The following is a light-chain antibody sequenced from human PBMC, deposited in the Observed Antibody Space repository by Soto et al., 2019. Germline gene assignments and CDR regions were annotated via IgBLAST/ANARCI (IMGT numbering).Light chain of an antibody. J-gene: IGKJ5*01. Sequence: EIVLTQSPGTLSLSPGERATLSCRASQTMRSSHLAWYQQKPGQAPRLLIYDASNRATGIPARFSGSGSGTDFTLTISGLEPEDFAVYYCQQYSSSSPITFGQGTRLEIK. CDR1: QTMRSSH. CDR2: DAS. CDR3: QQYSSSSPIT. V-gene: IGKV3-20*01.